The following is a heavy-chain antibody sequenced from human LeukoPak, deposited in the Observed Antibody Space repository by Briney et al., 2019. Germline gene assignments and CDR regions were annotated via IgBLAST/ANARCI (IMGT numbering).Heavy chain of an antibody. CDR2: ISNSGGNI. D-gene: IGHD2-21*01. Sequence: AGGSLRLSCAASGITFSNYNMNWVGQAPGKGLDWVSSISNSGGNIDYADSVKGRFTISRDNAKNSLFLQMNSLRAEDTALYYCAAYCIRRACRDFDYWGQGTLVTVSS. CDR3: AAYCIRRACRDFDY. J-gene: IGHJ4*02. V-gene: IGHV3-21*01. CDR1: GITFSNYN.